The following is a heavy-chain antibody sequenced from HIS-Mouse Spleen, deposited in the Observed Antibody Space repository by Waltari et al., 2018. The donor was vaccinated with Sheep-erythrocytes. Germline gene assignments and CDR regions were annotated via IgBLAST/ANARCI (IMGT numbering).Heavy chain of an antibody. D-gene: IGHD5-12*01. CDR2: ISYDGSNK. CDR3: AKNDIVATIFDY. CDR1: GVTFSSNG. Sequence: QVQLVESGGGVVQPGRSLRLSWAASGVTFSSNGMHWVRQAPGKGLGWVAVISYDGSNKYYADSVKGRFTISRDNSKNTLYLQMNSLRAEDTAVYYCAKNDIVATIFDYWGQGTLVTVSS. J-gene: IGHJ4*02. V-gene: IGHV3-30*18.